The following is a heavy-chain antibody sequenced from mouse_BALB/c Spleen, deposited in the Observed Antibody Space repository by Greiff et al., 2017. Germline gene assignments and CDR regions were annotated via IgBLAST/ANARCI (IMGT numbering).Heavy chain of an antibody. D-gene: IGHD2-10*02. J-gene: IGHJ4*01. CDR3: ARGPKYGNYDAMDY. Sequence: DVKLVESGGGLVKPGGSLKLSCAASGFTFSSYAMSWVRQTPEKRLEWVASISSGGSTYYPDSVKGRFTISRDNARNILYLQMSSLRSEDTAMYYCARGPKYGNYDAMDYWGQGTSVTVSS. CDR2: ISSGGST. CDR1: GFTFSSYA. V-gene: IGHV5-6-5*01.